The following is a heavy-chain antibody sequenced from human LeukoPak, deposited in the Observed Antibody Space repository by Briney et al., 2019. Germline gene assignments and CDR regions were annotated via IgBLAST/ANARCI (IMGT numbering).Heavy chain of an antibody. J-gene: IGHJ4*02. CDR1: GYTFTSYG. CDR2: ISAYNGNT. V-gene: IGHV1-18*01. CDR3: ARDWGRIAVAGPYYFDY. D-gene: IGHD6-19*01. Sequence: GASVKVSCKASGYTFTSYGISWVRQAPGQGLEWMGWISAYNGNTNYAQKLRGRVTMTTDTSTSTAYMELRSLRSDDTAVYYCARDWGRIAVAGPYYFDYWGQGTLVTVSS.